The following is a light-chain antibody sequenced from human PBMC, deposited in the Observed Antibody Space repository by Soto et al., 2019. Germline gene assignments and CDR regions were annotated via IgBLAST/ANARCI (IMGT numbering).Light chain of an antibody. CDR1: QTVSSK. CDR3: HQRQSWPRT. V-gene: IGKV3-11*01. Sequence: EIVLTQSPATLSSSPGERATLSCRASQTVSSKLAWYQHKPGQAPRLLIYYTSNRATGIPARFSGSGSGTDFTLTINSLAPEDFAIYYCHQRQSWPRTFGQGTTVDIK. J-gene: IGKJ1*01. CDR2: YTS.